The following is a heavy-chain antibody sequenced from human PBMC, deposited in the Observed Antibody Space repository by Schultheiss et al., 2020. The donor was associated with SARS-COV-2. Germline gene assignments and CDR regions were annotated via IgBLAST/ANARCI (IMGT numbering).Heavy chain of an antibody. J-gene: IGHJ4*02. D-gene: IGHD3-10*01. Sequence: ETLSLTCTVSGGSISSYYWSWIRQPPGKGLEWIGYIYYSGSTNYNPSLKSRVTISVDTSKNQFSLKLSSVTAADTAVYYCARALGRFRELLLRYWGQGTLVTVSS. CDR1: GGSISSYY. CDR3: ARALGRFRELLLRY. CDR2: IYYSGST. V-gene: IGHV4-59*08.